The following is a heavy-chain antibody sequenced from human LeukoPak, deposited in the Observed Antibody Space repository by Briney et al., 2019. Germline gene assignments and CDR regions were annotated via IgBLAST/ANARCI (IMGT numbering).Heavy chain of an antibody. V-gene: IGHV4-4*07. D-gene: IGHD3-3*02. CDR2: IYTSGST. CDR1: GGSTSSYY. J-gene: IGHJ6*02. Sequence: KSSETLSLTCTVIGGSTSSYYWSWVRLPAGKGLEWIGRIYTSGSTDYSPSLKSRVTMSVDTSKNQFSLKLISVTAADTAVYYCARVSLATYYYGMDVWGQGTTVTVSS. CDR3: ARVSLATYYYGMDV.